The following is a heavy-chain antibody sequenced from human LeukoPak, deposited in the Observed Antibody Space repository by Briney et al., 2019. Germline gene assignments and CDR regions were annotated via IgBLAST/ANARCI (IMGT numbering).Heavy chain of an antibody. CDR1: GGSISSGDDY. Sequence: SQTLSLTCTFSGGSISSGDDYWSWIRQPPGKGLEWIGFIYYSGNTYYNPSLKSRVTISVDTSKNQFSLRLNSVTAADTAVYYCARDHCSSKSCFIDYWGQGTLVTVSS. V-gene: IGHV4-30-4*08. D-gene: IGHD2-2*01. CDR2: IYYSGNT. J-gene: IGHJ4*02. CDR3: ARDHCSSKSCFIDY.